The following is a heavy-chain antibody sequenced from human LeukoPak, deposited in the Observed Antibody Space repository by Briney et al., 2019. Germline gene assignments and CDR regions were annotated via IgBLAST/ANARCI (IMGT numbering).Heavy chain of an antibody. D-gene: IGHD3-10*01. V-gene: IGHV4-39*01. CDR2: IYYSGST. Sequence: SETLSLTCTVSGGSSSSSSYYWGWIRQPPGKGLEWIGSIYYSGSTYYNPSLKSRVNISVDTSKNQFSLKLSSVTAADTAVYYCARMYYYGSGSYYNHMPSHFDYWGQGTLVTVSS. J-gene: IGHJ4*02. CDR3: ARMYYYGSGSYYNHMPSHFDY. CDR1: GGSSSSSSYY.